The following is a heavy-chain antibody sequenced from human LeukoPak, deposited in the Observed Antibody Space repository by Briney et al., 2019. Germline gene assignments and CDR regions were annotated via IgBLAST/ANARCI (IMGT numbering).Heavy chain of an antibody. D-gene: IGHD1-26*01. V-gene: IGHV3-30*18. Sequence: PGRSLRLSCTASGFSFSSYGMHWVRQAPGKGLEWVAVISHDGSNKYYADSVKGRFTISRDNSKNTLYLQMNSLRAEDTAVYYCAKDWEVFDYWGQGTLVTYSS. CDR2: ISHDGSNK. J-gene: IGHJ4*02. CDR3: AKDWEVFDY. CDR1: GFSFSSYG.